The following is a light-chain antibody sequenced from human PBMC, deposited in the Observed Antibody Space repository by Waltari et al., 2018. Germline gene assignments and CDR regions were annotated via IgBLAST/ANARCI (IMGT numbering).Light chain of an antibody. CDR2: RNK. CDR3: AAWDDSLSGPV. V-gene: IGLV1-47*01. J-gene: IGLJ2*01. CDR1: SPNIGRNY. Sequence: QSVLTQPPSASGTPGQRVTISCAGSSPNIGRNYVSWYQQLPGTAPKLLISRNKQRPSGVPDRFSGSKSGTSVSLAISGLRSEDEADYYCAAWDDSLSGPVFGGGTKLTVL.